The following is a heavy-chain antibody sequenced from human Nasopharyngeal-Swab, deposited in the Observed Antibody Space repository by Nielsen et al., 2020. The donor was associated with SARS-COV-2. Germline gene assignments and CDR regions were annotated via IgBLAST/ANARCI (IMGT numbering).Heavy chain of an antibody. CDR3: ARDRYSRRRFVWYFDL. D-gene: IGHD6-13*01. J-gene: IGHJ2*01. Sequence: GESLKISCAASGFTFSSYSMNWVRQAPGKGLEWVSSISSSSSYIYYADSVKGRFTISRDNAKNSLYLQMNSLRAEDTAVYYCARDRYSRRRFVWYFDLWGRGTLVTVSS. V-gene: IGHV3-21*01. CDR2: ISSSSSYI. CDR1: GFTFSSYS.